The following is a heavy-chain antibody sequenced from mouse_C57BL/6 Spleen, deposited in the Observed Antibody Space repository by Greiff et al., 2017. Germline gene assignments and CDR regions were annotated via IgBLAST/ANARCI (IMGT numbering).Heavy chain of an antibody. D-gene: IGHD1-1*01. V-gene: IGHV5-4*01. J-gene: IGHJ2*01. Sequence: EVKLMESGGGLVKPGGSLKLSCAASGFTFSSYAMSWVRQTPEKRLEWVATISDGGSYTYYPDNVKGRFTISRDNAKNNLYLQMSHLKSEDTAMYYCARDMTTVVATGDYWGQGTTLTVSS. CDR1: GFTFSSYA. CDR3: ARDMTTVVATGDY. CDR2: ISDGGSYT.